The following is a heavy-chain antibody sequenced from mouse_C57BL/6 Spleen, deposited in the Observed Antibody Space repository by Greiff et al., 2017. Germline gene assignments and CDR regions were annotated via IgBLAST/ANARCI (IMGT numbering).Heavy chain of an antibody. Sequence: EVQLQQSGPELVKPGASVKISCKASGYTFTDYYMNWVKQSHGKSLEWIGDINPNNGGTSYNQKFKGKATLTVDKSSSTAYMELRSLTSEDSAVYYCASGAYYSNYFDYWCQGTTLTVSS. CDR1: GYTFTDYY. CDR2: INPNNGGT. J-gene: IGHJ2*01. V-gene: IGHV1-26*01. CDR3: ASGAYYSNYFDY. D-gene: IGHD2-5*01.